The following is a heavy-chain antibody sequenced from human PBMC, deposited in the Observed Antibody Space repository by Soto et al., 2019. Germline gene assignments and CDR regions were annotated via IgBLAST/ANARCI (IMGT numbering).Heavy chain of an antibody. CDR3: AKDLRGYSGYVREQYYYYYYGMDV. J-gene: IGHJ6*02. CDR1: GFTFSSYG. D-gene: IGHD5-12*01. CDR2: ISYDGSNK. Sequence: QVQLVESGGGVVQPGRSLRLSCAASGFTFSSYGMHWVRQAPGKGLEWVAVISYDGSNKYYADSVKGRFTISRDNSKNTLYLQMNSLRAEDTAVYYCAKDLRGYSGYVREQYYYYYYGMDVWGQGTTVTVSS. V-gene: IGHV3-30*18.